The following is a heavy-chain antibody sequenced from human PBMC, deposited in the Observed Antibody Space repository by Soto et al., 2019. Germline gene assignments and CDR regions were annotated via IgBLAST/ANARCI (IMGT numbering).Heavy chain of an antibody. D-gene: IGHD4-4*01. V-gene: IGHV3-7*01. CDR2: IQQDGGDR. CDR3: ARGARGKDST. J-gene: IGHJ1*01. CDR1: GFTFTNYW. Sequence: EVQLVESGGGLVQPGGSLRLSCVASGFTFTNYWMHWVRQTAGKRLEWLADIQQDGGDRNYVDSVRGRFTISRDNAKNSLYLQMSSLTAADTAVYFCARGARGKDSTWGRGTLVTVSS.